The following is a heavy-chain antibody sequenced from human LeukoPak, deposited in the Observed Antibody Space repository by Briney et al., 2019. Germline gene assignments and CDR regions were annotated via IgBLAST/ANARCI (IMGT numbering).Heavy chain of an antibody. Sequence: PGGSVRLSCVASGFTFSGYVMTWVRQAPGKGLEWVSGISNSGDSTYYADSVKDRFTISRDNSKNTLYLEMNSLRAEDTAVYYCAKLLVGVAGAGNLDCWGQRTLVTVSS. CDR1: GFTFSGYV. V-gene: IGHV3-23*01. D-gene: IGHD6-13*01. CDR2: ISNSGDST. CDR3: AKLLVGVAGAGNLDC. J-gene: IGHJ4*02.